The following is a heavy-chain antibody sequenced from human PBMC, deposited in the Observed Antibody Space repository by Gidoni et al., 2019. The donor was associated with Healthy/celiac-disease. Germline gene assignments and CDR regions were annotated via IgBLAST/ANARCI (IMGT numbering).Heavy chain of an antibody. CDR1: GFAFSSYG. CDR2: IWYDGSNK. CDR3: ARDRRKFSTSCSPFDY. V-gene: IGHV3-33*01. J-gene: IGHJ4*02. Sequence: QVQLVESGGGVVQPGRSLRLSCAASGFAFSSYGMHWVRQAPGKGLEWVAVIWYDGSNKYYADSVKGRFTISRDNSKNTLYLQMNSLRAEDTAVYYCARDRRKFSTSCSPFDYWGQGTLVTVSS. D-gene: IGHD2-2*01.